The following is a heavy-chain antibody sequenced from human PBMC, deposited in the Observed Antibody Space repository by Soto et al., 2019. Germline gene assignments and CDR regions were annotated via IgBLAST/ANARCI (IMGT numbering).Heavy chain of an antibody. J-gene: IGHJ5*02. CDR2: IYYSGST. CDR3: ARKEGSSWPGAYNWFDP. D-gene: IGHD6-13*01. V-gene: IGHV4-39*01. Sequence: SETLSLTCTVSGGSISSSSYYWGWIRQPPGKGLEWIGSIYYSGSTYYNPSLKSRVTISVDTSKNQFSLKLSSVTAADTAVYYCARKEGSSWPGAYNWFDPWGQGTLVTVSS. CDR1: GGSISSSSYY.